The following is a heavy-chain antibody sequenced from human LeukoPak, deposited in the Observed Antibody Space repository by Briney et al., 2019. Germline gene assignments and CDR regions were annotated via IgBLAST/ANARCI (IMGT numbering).Heavy chain of an antibody. CDR1: GVSISTYY. V-gene: IGHV4-59*01. CDR3: ARVSEWLQFTWYFDL. Sequence: SETLSLTCTVSGVSISTYYWSWIRQPPGKGLEWIGYIYSSGTTNYNPSLKSRVTISVDTSKNQFSLKLSSVTAADTAVYYCARVSEWLQFTWYFDLWGRGTLVTVSS. D-gene: IGHD5-24*01. CDR2: IYSSGTT. J-gene: IGHJ2*01.